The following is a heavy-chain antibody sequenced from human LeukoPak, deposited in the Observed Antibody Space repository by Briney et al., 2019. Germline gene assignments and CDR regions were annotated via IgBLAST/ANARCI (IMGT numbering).Heavy chain of an antibody. D-gene: IGHD3-22*01. CDR1: GGSISSYY. J-gene: IGHJ4*02. Sequence: PSETLSLTCTVSGGSISSYYWSWLRQPPGKGPEWIRYIYYSGSTNYNPSLKSRVTISKDTSKNQFSLKLSSVTAADTAVYYCARRAYSSGYYFFDFWGQGTLVTVSS. CDR3: ARRAYSSGYYFFDF. CDR2: IYYSGST. V-gene: IGHV4-59*01.